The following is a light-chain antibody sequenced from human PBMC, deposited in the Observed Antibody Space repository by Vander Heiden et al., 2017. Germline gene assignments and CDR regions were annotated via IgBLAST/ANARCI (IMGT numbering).Light chain of an antibody. CDR2: FDG. V-gene: IGLV3-25*03. Sequence: SSQPPQPPPAAVAPGQTARITCSGDALPEHYAYWYHQKPGQAPVLVILFDGERPSGIPERFSGSSSGTTATLTITGVQAEDEADYYCQSADSSGTYEVFGGGTKLTVL. J-gene: IGLJ2*01. CDR1: ALPEHY. CDR3: QSADSSGTYEV.